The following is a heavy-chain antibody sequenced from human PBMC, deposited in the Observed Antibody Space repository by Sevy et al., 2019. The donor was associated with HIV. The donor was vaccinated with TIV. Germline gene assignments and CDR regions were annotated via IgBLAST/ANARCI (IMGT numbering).Heavy chain of an antibody. J-gene: IGHJ4*02. D-gene: IGHD6-13*01. CDR3: TRWKAAQSIFDY. Sequence: GGSLRLSCTASGFTFGDYCMSWVRQAPGKGLEWVALLKSDVYGGTVDHAASVRGRFVISRDDSKTIAYLQMNDLKTEDTCVYYCTRWKAAQSIFDYWVQGALVTVSS. CDR1: GFTFGDYC. CDR2: LKSDVYGGTV. V-gene: IGHV3-49*04.